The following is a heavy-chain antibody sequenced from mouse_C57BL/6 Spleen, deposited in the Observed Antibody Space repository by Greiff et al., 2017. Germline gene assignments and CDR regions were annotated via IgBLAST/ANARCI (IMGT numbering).Heavy chain of an antibody. V-gene: IGHV1-80*01. CDR3: ASFYDCGRSPYYFALGD. CDR2: IYPGAGDT. D-gene: IGHD1-1*01. J-gene: IGHJ4*01. Sequence: VKLQESGAELVKPGASVKISCKASGYAFSSYWMNWVKQRPGKGLEWIGQIYPGAGDTNYNGKFKGKATLTADKSSCTAYMQLSSLTSEDSAVYFGASFYDCGRSPYYFALGDWGQGTSVTVSS. CDR1: GYAFSSYW.